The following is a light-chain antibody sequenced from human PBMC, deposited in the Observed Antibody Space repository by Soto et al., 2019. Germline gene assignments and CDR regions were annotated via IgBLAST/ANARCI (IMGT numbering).Light chain of an antibody. J-gene: IGLJ2*01. CDR3: QVWAGSTDHVV. V-gene: IGLV3-21*04. Sequence: SYELTQPPSVSVAPGKTARITCEGNNIGSKSVHWYQQKPGQAPVLVIYYDSDRPSGIPERFSGSNSGNTATLTISRVEAGDEADYYCQVWAGSTDHVVFGGGTKLTVL. CDR2: YDS. CDR1: NIGSKS.